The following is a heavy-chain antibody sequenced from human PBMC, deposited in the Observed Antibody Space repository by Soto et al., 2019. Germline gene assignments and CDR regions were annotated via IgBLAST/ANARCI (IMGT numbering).Heavy chain of an antibody. J-gene: IGHJ4*02. CDR3: ASHLRTTNWGGGYFVY. CDR2: MSYSRST. D-gene: IGHD7-27*01. Sequence: QLQLQESGPGLVKPSETLSLTCFVSGGSISSNNYYWGWIRQPPGKGLEWIGSMSYSRSTYYNPSLKGRVTISVDTSKNQFSLKLTSVTAADPAVYYCASHLRTTNWGGGYFVYWGQGPLVTVSS. CDR1: GGSISSNNYY. V-gene: IGHV4-39*01.